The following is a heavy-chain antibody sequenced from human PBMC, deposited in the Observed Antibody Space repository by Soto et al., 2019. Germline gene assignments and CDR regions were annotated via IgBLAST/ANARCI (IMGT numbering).Heavy chain of an antibody. CDR1: GGSINSSKW. CDR2: IDHNGIT. D-gene: IGHD3-9*01. V-gene: IGHV4-4*02. J-gene: IGHJ6*02. Sequence: SETLSLTCTVSGGSINSSKWWTWVRQVPGKGLEWIGKIDHNGITNYNPSVKSRVTISQDNSKSQLALELTSVTAADTAVYYCARLNRDYFYYGMDVWGQGTTVTVSS. CDR3: ARLNRDYFYYGMDV.